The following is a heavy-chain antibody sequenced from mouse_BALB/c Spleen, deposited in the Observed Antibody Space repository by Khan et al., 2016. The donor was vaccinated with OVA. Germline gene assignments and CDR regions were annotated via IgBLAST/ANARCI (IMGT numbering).Heavy chain of an antibody. J-gene: IGHJ3*01. V-gene: IGHV9-4*02. Sequence: QIQLVQSGPELKKPGETVRISCKASGYTFTTAGMQWVQKMPGKGLKWIGWINTHSGLPNYAEDSKGRFAFSLETSASTVHLQISNLTIEDTATYFCAREDYYGYGFAYWGQGTLVTVSA. CDR1: GYTFTTAG. CDR3: AREDYYGYGFAY. D-gene: IGHD1-2*01. CDR2: INTHSGLP.